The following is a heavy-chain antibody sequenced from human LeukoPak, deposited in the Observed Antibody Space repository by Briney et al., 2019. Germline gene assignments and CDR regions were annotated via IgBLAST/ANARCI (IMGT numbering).Heavy chain of an antibody. CDR1: GGSFSGYY. Sequence: SETLSLTCAVYGGSFSGYYWSWIRQPPGKGLEWIGEINHSGSTNYNPSLKSRVTISVDTSKNQFSLKLSSVTAADTAVYYCARGSYCGGDCSTGADAFDIWGQGTMVTVSS. CDR2: INHSGST. D-gene: IGHD2-21*02. V-gene: IGHV4-34*01. CDR3: ARGSYCGGDCSTGADAFDI. J-gene: IGHJ3*02.